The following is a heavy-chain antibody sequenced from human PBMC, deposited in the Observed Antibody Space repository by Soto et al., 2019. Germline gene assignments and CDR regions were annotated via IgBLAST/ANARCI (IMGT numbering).Heavy chain of an antibody. CDR3: ARDLAPAAGISPDYFDY. CDR1: GYTFTSYG. Sequence: ASVKVSCTASGYTFTSYGISWVRQAPGQGLEWMGWISAYNGNTNYAQKLQGRVTMTTDTSTSTAYMELRSLRSDDTAVYYCARDLAPAAGISPDYFDYWGQGTLVTVSS. J-gene: IGHJ4*02. V-gene: IGHV1-18*01. D-gene: IGHD6-13*01. CDR2: ISAYNGNT.